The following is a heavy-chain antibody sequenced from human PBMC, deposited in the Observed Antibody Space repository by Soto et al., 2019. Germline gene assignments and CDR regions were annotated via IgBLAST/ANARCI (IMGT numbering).Heavy chain of an antibody. V-gene: IGHV3-23*01. Sequence: GGSLRLSCASSGFTFSSYAMRWVRQAPGKGLEWVSSISDSGGSTYYADSVKGRFTISRDNSKNTLYLQLSSLRADDTAVYYCAKVVASYSASDYWGQGTLVTVSS. J-gene: IGHJ4*02. CDR2: ISDSGGST. CDR3: AKVVASYSASDY. CDR1: GFTFSSYA. D-gene: IGHD5-12*01.